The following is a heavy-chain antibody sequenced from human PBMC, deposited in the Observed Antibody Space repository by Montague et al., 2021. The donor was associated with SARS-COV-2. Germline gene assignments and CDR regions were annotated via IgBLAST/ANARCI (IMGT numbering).Heavy chain of an antibody. CDR1: GFTFSSYA. D-gene: IGHD3-3*01. V-gene: IGHV3-30*04. CDR3: ARDPSYYDFWSGYLSPKQDYYYYYMDV. Sequence: SRRLSLSASGFTFSSYAMHWVRQAPGKGLEWVAVISYDGSNKYYADSVKGRFTISRDNSKNTLYLQMNSLRAEDTAVYYCARDPSYYDFWSGYLSPKQDYYYYYMDVWGKGTTVTVSS. J-gene: IGHJ6*03. CDR2: ISYDGSNK.